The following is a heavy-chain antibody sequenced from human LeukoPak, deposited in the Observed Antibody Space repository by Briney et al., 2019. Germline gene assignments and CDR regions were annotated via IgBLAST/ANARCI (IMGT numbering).Heavy chain of an antibody. V-gene: IGHV3-23*01. Sequence: GGSLRLSCAASGFTFSSYAMNWVRQAPGKGLEWVSAISGSGGNTYYADSVKGRFTISRDNSKNTLYLQMNSLRAEDTAVYYCAKDRSSYGNYFDYWGQGILVTVSS. D-gene: IGHD6-6*01. CDR3: AKDRSSYGNYFDY. CDR1: GFTFSSYA. J-gene: IGHJ4*02. CDR2: ISGSGGNT.